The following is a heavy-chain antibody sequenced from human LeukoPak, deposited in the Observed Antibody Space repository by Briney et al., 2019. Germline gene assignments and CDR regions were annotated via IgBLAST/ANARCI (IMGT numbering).Heavy chain of an antibody. CDR1: GYTFTSYY. J-gene: IGHJ4*02. D-gene: IGHD5-18*01. V-gene: IGHV1-46*01. CDR3: ARQLWLHPFDY. CDR2: INPSGGST. Sequence: ASVKVSFKASGYTFTSYYMHWVRQALGQGLEWMGIINPSGGSTSYAQKFQGRVTMTRDTSTSTVYMELSSLRSEDTAVYYCARQLWLHPFDYWGQGTLVTVSS.